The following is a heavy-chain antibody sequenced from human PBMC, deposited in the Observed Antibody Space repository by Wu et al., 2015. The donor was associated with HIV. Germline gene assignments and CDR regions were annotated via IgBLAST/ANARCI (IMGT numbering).Heavy chain of an antibody. V-gene: IGHV1-2*02. CDR3: AREVRIDYYYYMDV. CDR2: INPNSGDT. CDR1: GYTFTGYF. D-gene: IGHD3-10*01. Sequence: QVQLVQSGAEVKKPGASVKVSCKASGYTFTGYFMHWVRQAPGQGLEWMGWINPNSGDTKYSQKFQGRVTMTRDTSISTAYMELSRLRSDDTAVYYCAREVRIDYYYYMDVWGKGTTVTVSS. J-gene: IGHJ6*03.